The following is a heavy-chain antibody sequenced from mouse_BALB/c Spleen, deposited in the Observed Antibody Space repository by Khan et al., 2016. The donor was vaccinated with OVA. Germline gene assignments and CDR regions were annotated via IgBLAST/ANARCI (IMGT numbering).Heavy chain of an antibody. V-gene: IGHV1S81*02. CDR3: VRSTMVTTEFAY. J-gene: IGHJ3*01. D-gene: IGHD2-2*01. Sequence: QVQLQQPGAELVKPGASVKLSCKTSGYTFTSYWMQWVKQRPGQGLEWIGEINPSNGRTNYNEKFKGKATLTVDKSSTTAHMQLSSLTSEDSAVYYCVRSTMVTTEFAYWGQGTLVTVSA. CDR2: INPSNGRT. CDR1: GYTFTSYW.